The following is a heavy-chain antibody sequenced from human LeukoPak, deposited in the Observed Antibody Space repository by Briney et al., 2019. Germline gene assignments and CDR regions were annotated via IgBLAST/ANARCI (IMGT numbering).Heavy chain of an antibody. CDR3: ARKGGMVRGVINYYYMGV. J-gene: IGHJ6*03. Sequence: KTSETLSLTCTVSGGSISSYYWSWIRQPPGKGLEWIGYIYYSGSTNYNPSLKSRVTISVDTSKNQFSLKLSSVTAADTAVYYCARKGGMVRGVINYYYMGVWGKGTTVTVSS. D-gene: IGHD3-10*01. CDR1: GGSISSYY. CDR2: IYYSGST. V-gene: IGHV4-59*01.